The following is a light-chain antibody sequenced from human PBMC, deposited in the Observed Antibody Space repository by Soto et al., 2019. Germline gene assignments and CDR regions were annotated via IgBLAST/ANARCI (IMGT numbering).Light chain of an antibody. Sequence: EIVLTQSPGTLSLSPGERATLSCRASQSVTSNYLAWYQQKPGQAPRLLIFGASIMDTGIPDRFSGSGAGTDFTLTITSPEPEDFAVYSCQQYGSSPGTFGQGTKVEIK. J-gene: IGKJ1*01. CDR2: GAS. CDR3: QQYGSSPGT. CDR1: QSVTSNY. V-gene: IGKV3-20*01.